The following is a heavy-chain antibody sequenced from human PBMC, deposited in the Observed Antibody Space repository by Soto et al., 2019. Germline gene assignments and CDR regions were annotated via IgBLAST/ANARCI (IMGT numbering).Heavy chain of an antibody. CDR3: AREEIAVAGTVFDY. CDR2: ISSSSSTI. CDR1: GFTFSSNS. D-gene: IGHD6-19*01. Sequence: EVQLVESGGGLVQPGGSLRLSCAASGFTFSSNSMNWVRQAPGKGLEWVSYISSSSSTIYYADSVKGRFTISRDNAKNSLYLQMNSLRDEDTAVYYCAREEIAVAGTVFDYWGQGTLVTVSS. V-gene: IGHV3-48*02. J-gene: IGHJ4*02.